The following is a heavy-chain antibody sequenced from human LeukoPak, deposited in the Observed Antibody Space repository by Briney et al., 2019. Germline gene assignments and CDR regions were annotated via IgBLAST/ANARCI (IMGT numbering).Heavy chain of an antibody. Sequence: GGSLRLSCAASGFTFSSYSMNWVRQAPGKGLEWVSSISSSSSYIYYADSVKGRFTISRDNAKNSLYLQMNSLRAEDTAVYYCARENPPIQLWLSHVYDAFDIWGQGTMVIVSS. D-gene: IGHD5-18*01. V-gene: IGHV3-21*01. CDR1: GFTFSSYS. CDR2: ISSSSSYI. J-gene: IGHJ3*02. CDR3: ARENPPIQLWLSHVYDAFDI.